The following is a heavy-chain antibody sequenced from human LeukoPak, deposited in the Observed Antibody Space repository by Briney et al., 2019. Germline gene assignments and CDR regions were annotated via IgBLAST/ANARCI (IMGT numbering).Heavy chain of an antibody. CDR2: ISYDGSNK. D-gene: IGHD1-26*01. J-gene: IGHJ1*01. CDR3: ASVVGATLAEYFQH. CDR1: GFTFSSYA. Sequence: QAGGSLRLSCAASGFTFSSYAMSWVRQAPGKGLEWVAVISYDGSNKYYADSVKGRFTISRDNSKNTLYLQMNSLRAEDTAVYYCASVVGATLAEYFQHWGQGTLVTVSS. V-gene: IGHV3-30-3*01.